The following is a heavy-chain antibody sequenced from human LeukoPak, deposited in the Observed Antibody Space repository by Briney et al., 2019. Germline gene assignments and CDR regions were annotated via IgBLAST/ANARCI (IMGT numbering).Heavy chain of an antibody. Sequence: GGSLRLSCAASGFTFGDYAMHWFRQAPGKGLEWVSLISGDGGSTYYADSVKGRFTISRDNSKNSLYLQMNGLRTEDTALYYCANEKRAPDEDNLDYWGQGTLVTVSS. CDR3: ANEKRAPDEDNLDY. CDR1: GFTFGDYA. J-gene: IGHJ4*02. V-gene: IGHV3-43*02. CDR2: ISGDGGST. D-gene: IGHD5-24*01.